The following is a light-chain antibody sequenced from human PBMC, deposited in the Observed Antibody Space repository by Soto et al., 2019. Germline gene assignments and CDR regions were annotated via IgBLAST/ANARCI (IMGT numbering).Light chain of an antibody. Sequence: EIVMTQSPATLSVSPGERATLSCWASQSVRSNLAWYQQKPGQGPRLLIYGASTRATGIPGRFSGSGSGTEFTLTITNLQSEDFAVYNCQQYSEWPLTFGQGTRLEIK. CDR1: QSVRSN. CDR2: GAS. V-gene: IGKV3-15*01. CDR3: QQYSEWPLT. J-gene: IGKJ5*01.